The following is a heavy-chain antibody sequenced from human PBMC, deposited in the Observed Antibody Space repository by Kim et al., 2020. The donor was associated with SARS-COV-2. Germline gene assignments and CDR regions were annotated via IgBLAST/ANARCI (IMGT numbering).Heavy chain of an antibody. CDR2: IYYSGST. V-gene: IGHV4-31*03. Sequence: SETLSLTCTVSGGSISSGGYYWSWIRQHPGKGLEWIGYIYYSGSTYYNPSLKSRVTISVDTSKNQISLKLSSVTAADTAVYYCARVGLEWGLIDWGQGTLVTVSS. CDR1: GGSISSGGYY. D-gene: IGHD3-3*01. CDR3: ARVGLEWGLID. J-gene: IGHJ4*02.